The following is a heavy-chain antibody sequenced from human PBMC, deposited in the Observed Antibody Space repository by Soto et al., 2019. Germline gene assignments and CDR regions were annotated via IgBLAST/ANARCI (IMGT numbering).Heavy chain of an antibody. Sequence: SETLSLTCAVHGGSFSGYFWTWIRQAPGKGLEWIGESNHRGSTNYNPSLTSRVTISVDTSKNQFSLKLSSVTAADTAVYYCARIRSSGYYGANDHYYGMDVWGQGTTVTVSS. CDR1: GGSFSGYF. D-gene: IGHD3-22*01. J-gene: IGHJ6*02. CDR2: SNHRGST. V-gene: IGHV4-34*01. CDR3: ARIRSSGYYGANDHYYGMDV.